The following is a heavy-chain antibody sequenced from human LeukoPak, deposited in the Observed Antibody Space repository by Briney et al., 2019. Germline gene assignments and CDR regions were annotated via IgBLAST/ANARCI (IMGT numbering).Heavy chain of an antibody. D-gene: IGHD2-2*01. CDR2: INHSGST. CDR3: ARPPYYCSSTSCYMDV. V-gene: IGHV4-34*01. Sequence: SETLSLTCAVYGGSFSGYYWSWIRQPPGKGLEWIGEINHSGSTNYNPSLKSRVTISVDTSKNQFSLKLSSVTAADTAVYYCARPPYYCSSTSCYMDVWAKGPRSPSP. J-gene: IGHJ6*03. CDR1: GGSFSGYY.